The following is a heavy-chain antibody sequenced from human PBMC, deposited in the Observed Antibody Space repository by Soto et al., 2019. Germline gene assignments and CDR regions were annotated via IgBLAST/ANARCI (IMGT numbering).Heavy chain of an antibody. CDR3: ARDHGARCLSTRCYGWFGP. V-gene: IGHV4-30-4*01. D-gene: IGHD2-2*01. J-gene: IGHJ5*02. Sequence: QVQLQESGPGLVKPSQTLSLTCTVSGGSISSGDYYWSWIRQPPGKGLEWIGYIYYSGSTYYNPSLRSRVTVPLDPSKNLFSRKLSSVTAAETAVYYCARDHGARCLSTRCYGWFGPWGQGTLVTVSS. CDR2: IYYSGST. CDR1: GGSISSGDYY.